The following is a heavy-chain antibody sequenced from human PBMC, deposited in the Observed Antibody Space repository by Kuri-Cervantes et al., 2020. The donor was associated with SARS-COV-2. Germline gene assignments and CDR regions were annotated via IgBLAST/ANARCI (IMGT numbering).Heavy chain of an antibody. J-gene: IGHJ4*02. V-gene: IGHV3-48*01. Sequence: GESLKISCVASGFTFSNYVIHWVRQAPGKGLEWVSYISGSGFSIYYADSLKGRFTISRDNAKNSLYLQMNSLTAEDTAVYYCARGGRYYFDYWGQGSLVTVSS. D-gene: IGHD1-26*01. CDR1: GFTFSNYV. CDR2: ISGSGFSI. CDR3: ARGGRYYFDY.